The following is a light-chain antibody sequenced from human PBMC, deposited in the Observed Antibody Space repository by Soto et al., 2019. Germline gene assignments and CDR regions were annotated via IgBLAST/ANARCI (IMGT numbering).Light chain of an antibody. V-gene: IGLV1-40*01. CDR3: QSYDSSLSGVV. CDR1: SSNIGAGYN. J-gene: IGLJ2*01. CDR2: GNS. Sequence: QSVLTQPPSVSGAPGQRVTISCTGSSSNIGAGYNVYWYQQRPGTAPKLLIYGNSNRPSGVPDRFSGSKSGTSVSLAITGLQAEDEADYYCQSYDSSLSGVVFGGGTKLTVL.